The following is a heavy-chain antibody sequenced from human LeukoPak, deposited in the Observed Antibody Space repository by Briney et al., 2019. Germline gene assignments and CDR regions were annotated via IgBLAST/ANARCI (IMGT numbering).Heavy chain of an antibody. Sequence: GGSLRLSCAASEFDFSTHAMTWVRQAPGKGLEWVSAISISGAKTYYADSVKGRFTISRDNSKNTLYLQMYSLRAEDTAVYYCAKAASSSWPSYYYGMDVWGQGTTVTVSS. CDR1: EFDFSTHA. CDR3: AKAASSSWPSYYYGMDV. J-gene: IGHJ6*02. CDR2: ISISGAKT. D-gene: IGHD6-13*01. V-gene: IGHV3-23*01.